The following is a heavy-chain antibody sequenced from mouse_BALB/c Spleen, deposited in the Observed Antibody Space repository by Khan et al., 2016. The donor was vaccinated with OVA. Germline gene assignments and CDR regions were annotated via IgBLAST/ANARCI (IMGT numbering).Heavy chain of an antibody. CDR2: IWADGTT. Sequence: VELVESGPGLVAPSQSLSITCTVSGFSLTSFGVYWVRQPPGKGLEWLGVIWADGTTNYNSALMSRLSISKDNSKGQVFLKMNSLQTDDTAIYYCARDGYYFDYWGQGTTLTVSS. CDR1: GFSLTSFG. CDR3: ARDGYYFDY. J-gene: IGHJ2*01. V-gene: IGHV2-9*02. D-gene: IGHD2-2*01.